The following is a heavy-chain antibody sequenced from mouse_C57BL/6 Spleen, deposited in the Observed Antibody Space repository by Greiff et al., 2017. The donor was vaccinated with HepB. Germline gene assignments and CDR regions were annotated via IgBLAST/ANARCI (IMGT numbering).Heavy chain of an antibody. V-gene: IGHV1-15*01. J-gene: IGHJ2*01. Sequence: VQLQQSGAELVRPGASVTLSCKASGYTFTDYEMHWVKQTPVHGLEWIGAIDPETGGTAYNQKFKGKAILTADKSSSTAYMELRSLTSEDSAVYYCTRKGYGSSGDYFDYWGQGTTLTVSS. D-gene: IGHD1-1*01. CDR1: GYTFTDYE. CDR2: IDPETGGT. CDR3: TRKGYGSSGDYFDY.